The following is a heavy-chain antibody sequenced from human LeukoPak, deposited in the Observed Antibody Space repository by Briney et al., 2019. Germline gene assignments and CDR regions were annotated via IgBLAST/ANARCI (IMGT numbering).Heavy chain of an antibody. D-gene: IGHD5-12*01. V-gene: IGHV1-2*02. Sequence: ASVKVSCTASGYTFTVYYMHWVRQAPGQGLEWMGWINPNSGGTNYAQKFQGRVTMTRDTSISTAYMELSRLRSDDTAVYYCAREDSGYDLWYFDLWGRGTLVTVSS. CDR3: AREDSGYDLWYFDL. CDR2: INPNSGGT. J-gene: IGHJ2*01. CDR1: GYTFTVYY.